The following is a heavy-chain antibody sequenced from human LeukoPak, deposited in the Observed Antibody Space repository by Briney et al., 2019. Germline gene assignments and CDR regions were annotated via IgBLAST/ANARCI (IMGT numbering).Heavy chain of an antibody. CDR2: IYDSGST. V-gene: IGHV4-39*07. Sequence: SETLSLTCTVSGGSIRSSYYYWGWIRQPPGKGLEWIGSIYDSGSTYYNPSLKSRVTISVDTSKNQFSLKLSSVTAADTAVYYCARGRHGDYCFDYWGQGTLVTVSS. D-gene: IGHD4-17*01. CDR1: GGSIRSSYYY. J-gene: IGHJ4*02. CDR3: ARGRHGDYCFDY.